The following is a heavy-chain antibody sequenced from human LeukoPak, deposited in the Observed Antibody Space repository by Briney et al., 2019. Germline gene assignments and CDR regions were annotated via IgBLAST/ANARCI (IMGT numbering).Heavy chain of an antibody. J-gene: IGHJ4*02. Sequence: ASVKVSCKASGYTFTTYGISWVRQAPGQGLEWMGWISTYNGDTNYAQKLQGRVTMTADTSTSTTYMELRSLRSDDTAVYYCATDRGARYWGQGTLVTVSS. D-gene: IGHD3-16*01. CDR1: GYTFTTYG. CDR3: ATDRGARY. V-gene: IGHV1-18*01. CDR2: ISTYNGDT.